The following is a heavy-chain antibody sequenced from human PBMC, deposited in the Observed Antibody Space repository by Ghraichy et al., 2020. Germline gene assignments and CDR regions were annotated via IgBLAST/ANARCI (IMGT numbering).Heavy chain of an antibody. CDR1: GDSISSSSYF. CDR2: IYSSGSA. D-gene: IGHD3-16*01. Sequence: SETLSLTCTVSGDSISSSSYFLSWFRYHPGKGLEWIGYIYSSGSAYFSPSLTSRVTILVDTSKNQFSLKLTSVTAADTAVYFCARDGRGGHNSGHNWFDPWGQGTLVTVSS. V-gene: IGHV4-31*03. J-gene: IGHJ5*02. CDR3: ARDGRGGHNSGHNWFDP.